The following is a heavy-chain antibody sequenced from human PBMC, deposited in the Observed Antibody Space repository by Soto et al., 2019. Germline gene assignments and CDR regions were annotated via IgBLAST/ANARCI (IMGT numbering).Heavy chain of an antibody. CDR3: ARSQFSSTSLEIYYYYYYGMDV. D-gene: IGHD2-2*01. J-gene: IGHJ6*02. CDR2: IIPIPGTA. CDR1: GGTFGSYA. V-gene: IGHV1-69*01. Sequence: QVQLVQSGAEVKKPGSSVKVSCKASGGTFGSYAISWVRQATGQGREWMGGIIPIPGTANNAQKFQGRVTIAADESTSTAYMERSSLRSEATAVYYGARSQFSSTSLEIYYYYYYGMDVWGQGTTVTVSS.